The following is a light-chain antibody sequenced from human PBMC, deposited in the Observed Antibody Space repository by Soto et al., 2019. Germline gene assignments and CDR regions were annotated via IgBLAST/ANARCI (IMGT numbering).Light chain of an antibody. Sequence: SPCSRSSSRRERATLCCSVRQAVSSNYFAWYRPKPGQAPRLRSSGASGSATGGPDRVSVSGAGTDFTLTTDGLESVNFAVYFCQQYRILPCTFGGGTKVDIK. J-gene: IGKJ4*01. CDR3: QQYRILPCT. CDR1: QAVSSNY. V-gene: IGKV3-20*01. CDR2: GAS.